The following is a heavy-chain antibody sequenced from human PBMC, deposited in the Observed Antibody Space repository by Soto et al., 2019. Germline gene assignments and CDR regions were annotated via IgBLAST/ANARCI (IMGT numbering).Heavy chain of an antibody. D-gene: IGHD3-10*01. V-gene: IGHV3-74*01. J-gene: IGHJ4*02. CDR2: INNEGSST. CDR3: ARAGGGYLDY. CDR1: GFTFSNYW. Sequence: EVQLVESGGGLVQPGGSLRLSCAASGFTFSNYWMHWVRQAPGKGLVWVSLINNEGSSTNYEDSVKGRIHISRETAKNPLYRQMNRRGVGDTGVYCWARAGGGYLDYWSQGTLATVSS.